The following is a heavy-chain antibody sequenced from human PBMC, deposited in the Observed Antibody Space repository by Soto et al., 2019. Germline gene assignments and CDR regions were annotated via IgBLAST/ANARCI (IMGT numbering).Heavy chain of an antibody. Sequence: XVKVSCKGSGGTFSIYAISWVRQAPGQGLEWMGGIIPIFGTANYAQKFQGRVTITADKSTSTAYMELSSLRSEDTAVYYCARVTMVRGVIINYGMDVWGQGTTVTVSS. D-gene: IGHD3-10*01. CDR1: GGTFSIYA. J-gene: IGHJ6*02. CDR2: IIPIFGTA. V-gene: IGHV1-69*06. CDR3: ARVTMVRGVIINYGMDV.